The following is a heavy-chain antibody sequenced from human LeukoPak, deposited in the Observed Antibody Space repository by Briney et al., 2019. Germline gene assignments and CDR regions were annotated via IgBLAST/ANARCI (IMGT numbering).Heavy chain of an antibody. CDR1: GFTVSSSY. Sequence: GGSLRLSCAASGFTVSSSYISWVRQAPGKGLEWVSVIYAGDSTYYADSVKGRFIISRDNSKNTVYLQMDSLRAEDTAVYYCARSYTDYDFWSGYTYQNYFDPWGQGTLVTVSS. D-gene: IGHD3-3*01. CDR2: IYAGDST. CDR3: ARSYTDYDFWSGYTYQNYFDP. J-gene: IGHJ5*02. V-gene: IGHV3-53*01.